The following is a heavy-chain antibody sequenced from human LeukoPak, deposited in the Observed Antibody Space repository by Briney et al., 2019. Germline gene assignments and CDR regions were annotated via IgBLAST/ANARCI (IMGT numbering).Heavy chain of an antibody. J-gene: IGHJ3*02. CDR3: AKEVMAFDI. CDR1: GFTLFRHA. Sequence: GGSLRHSCGGPGFTLFRHALKGVRPGPREGVGWVSAISGSGGSTYYADSVKGRFTISRDNSKNTLYLQMNSLRAEDTAVYYCAKEVMAFDIWGQGTMVTVSS. V-gene: IGHV3-23*01. CDR2: ISGSGGST.